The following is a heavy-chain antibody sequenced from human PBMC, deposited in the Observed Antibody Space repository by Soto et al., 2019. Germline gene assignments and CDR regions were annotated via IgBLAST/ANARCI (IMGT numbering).Heavy chain of an antibody. V-gene: IGHV3-21*04. CDR3: ARESEDLTSNFDY. Sequence: GSLRLSCADSGFTFSRYSMNWVCQAPVKGLEWVSSMSSTTNYIYYADSMKGRFTVSRDNDKNSVYLDMNSLSAEETAVYYCARESEDLTSNFDYWGQGTLVTVSS. J-gene: IGHJ4*02. CDR2: MSSTTNYI. CDR1: GFTFSRYS.